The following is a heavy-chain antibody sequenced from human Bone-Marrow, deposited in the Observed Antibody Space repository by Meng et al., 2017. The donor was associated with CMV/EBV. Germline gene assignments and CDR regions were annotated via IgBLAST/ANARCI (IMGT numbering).Heavy chain of an antibody. J-gene: IGHJ4*02. CDR2: ISSSSSTI. CDR3: ARALRFDY. Sequence: GESLKSSCAASGFTCRSYSMNGVRQAPGKGLEWVSYISSSSSTIYYADSVKGRFTISRDNAKNSLYLQMNSLRAEDTAVYYCARALRFDYWGQGTLVTFYS. CDR1: GFTCRSYS. V-gene: IGHV3-48*04.